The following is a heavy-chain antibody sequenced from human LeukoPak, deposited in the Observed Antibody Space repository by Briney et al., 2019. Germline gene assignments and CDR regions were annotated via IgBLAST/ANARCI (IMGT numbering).Heavy chain of an antibody. J-gene: IGHJ4*02. D-gene: IGHD3-10*01. CDR3: ARAIASSGNRLSDY. CDR1: GGSISSGDYY. Sequence: IPSETLSLTCTVAGGSISSGDYYWSWIRQPPGKGLEWIGYIYYSGSTYYNPSLKSRVTISLDTSKNQFSLRLNSVTAADTAVYYCARAIASSGNRLSDYWGQGTLVTVSS. V-gene: IGHV4-30-4*01. CDR2: IYYSGST.